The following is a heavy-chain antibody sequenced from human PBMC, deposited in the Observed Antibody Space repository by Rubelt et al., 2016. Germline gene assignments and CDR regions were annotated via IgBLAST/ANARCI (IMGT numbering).Heavy chain of an antibody. CDR3: TTDTAMDNDFDY. CDR1: GFPFSNAW. V-gene: IGHV3-15*07. CDR2: IQSKTDGGTT. Sequence: EAQLVESGGGLVKPGGSLRLSCAASGFPFSNAWMNWVRPAPGKGLEWVCRIQSKTDGGTTDYAAPVKGRFTISRDDSNNTLYLQMNSLKTEDTAVYYCTTDTAMDNDFDYWGQGTLVTVSS. J-gene: IGHJ4*02. D-gene: IGHD5-18*01.